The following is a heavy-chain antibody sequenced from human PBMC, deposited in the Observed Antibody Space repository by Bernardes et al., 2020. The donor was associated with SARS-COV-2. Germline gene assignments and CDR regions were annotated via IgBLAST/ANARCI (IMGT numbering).Heavy chain of an antibody. V-gene: IGHV3-49*03. CDR1: GFTFGDFA. CDR2: IRSKAYGGTT. Sequence: GSLRLPCTASGFTFGDFAMNWFRQAPGKGLECVGSIRSKAYGGTTDYAASVKGRFTISRDDSKSIAYLQMNTLKTEDTAVYYCTRDESMVTDAFDVWGQGTMVTVSS. CDR3: TRDESMVTDAFDV. D-gene: IGHD3-10*01. J-gene: IGHJ3*01.